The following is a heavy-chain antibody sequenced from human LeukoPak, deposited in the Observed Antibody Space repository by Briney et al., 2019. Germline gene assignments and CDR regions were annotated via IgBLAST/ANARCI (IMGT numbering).Heavy chain of an antibody. CDR3: AKDSGDYSTGALDY. J-gene: IGHJ4*02. CDR1: GFTFDDYA. D-gene: IGHD4-4*01. Sequence: GGSLRLSCAASGFTFDDYAMHWVRQAPGKGLEWVSGISWNSGSIGYADSVKGRFTIFRDNAKNSLYLQMNSLRAEDTALYYCAKDSGDYSTGALDYWGQGTLVTVSS. CDR2: ISWNSGSI. V-gene: IGHV3-9*01.